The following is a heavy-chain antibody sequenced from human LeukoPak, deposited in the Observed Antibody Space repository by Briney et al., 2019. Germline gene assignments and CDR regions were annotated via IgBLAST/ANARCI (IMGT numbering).Heavy chain of an antibody. CDR1: GFTFSSYE. V-gene: IGHV3-48*03. Sequence: GGSLRLSCAASGFTFSSYEMNWVRQAPGKGLEWVSYISSSGSTIYYADSVKGRFTISRDNAKNSLYLQMNSLRAEDTAVYYCARDSGLVPAAGGYYYYYGMDVWGKGTTVTVSS. CDR3: ARDSGLVPAAGGYYYYYGMDV. CDR2: ISSSGSTI. D-gene: IGHD2-2*01. J-gene: IGHJ6*04.